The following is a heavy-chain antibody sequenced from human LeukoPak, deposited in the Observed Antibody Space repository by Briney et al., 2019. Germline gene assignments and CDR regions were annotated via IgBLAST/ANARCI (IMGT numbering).Heavy chain of an antibody. CDR3: ARDESSNYYDSRGAFDI. J-gene: IGHJ3*02. Sequence: EASVKVSCKASGYTFTGYYMHWVRQAPGQGLEWMGWINPNSGGTNYAQKLQGRVTMTTDTSTSTAYMELRSLRSDDTAVYYCARDESSNYYDSRGAFDIWGQGTMVTVSS. D-gene: IGHD3-22*01. CDR1: GYTFTGYY. V-gene: IGHV1-2*02. CDR2: INPNSGGT.